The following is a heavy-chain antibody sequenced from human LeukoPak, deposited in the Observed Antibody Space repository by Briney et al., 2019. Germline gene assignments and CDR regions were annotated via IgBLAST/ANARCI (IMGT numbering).Heavy chain of an antibody. CDR2: VSGSGSTT. D-gene: IGHD5-12*01. V-gene: IGHV3-23*01. J-gene: IGHJ3*02. CDR3: AKDGVATQHALDI. CDR1: GFNFRYSA. Sequence: PGAPFLISCAASGFNFRYSAMTWVRPARGEGLDWVSGVSGSGSTTYYADSVRGRFIISRDNSKNTVYLQLNSLTAEDTVVYYCAKDGVATQHALDIWGHGTMVTVSS.